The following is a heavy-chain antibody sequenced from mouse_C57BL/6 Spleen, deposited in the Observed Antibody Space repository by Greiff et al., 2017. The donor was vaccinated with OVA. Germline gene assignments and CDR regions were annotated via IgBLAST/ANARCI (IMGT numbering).Heavy chain of an antibody. CDR1: GFIIIDYY. CDR2: IYPEDGET. J-gene: IGHJ2*01. Sequence: EVQLQESGAELVKPGASVKLSCTASGFIIIDYYMHWVKQRPEQGLEWIGRIYPEDGETKSAPKFQGKATITADTSSNTAYLQLSSLTSEETTVYYCSRIPYFDYWGQGTTLTVSS. V-gene: IGHV14-2*01. CDR3: SRIPYFDY.